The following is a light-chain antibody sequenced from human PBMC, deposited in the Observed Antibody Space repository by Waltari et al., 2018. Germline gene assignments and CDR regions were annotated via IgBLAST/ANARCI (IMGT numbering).Light chain of an antibody. V-gene: IGKV3-20*01. J-gene: IGKJ4*01. CDR2: GAS. CDR3: QQYDGSVVT. Sequence: EIVLTQSPGTLSVSPGERVTVSCRASQTITGSWLTWYHQKPGQAARPLIYGASNRAPGIPDRFSGSGSGTDFTLTISRLEPEDSAVYYCQQYDGSVVTFGGGTKVEIK. CDR1: QTITGSW.